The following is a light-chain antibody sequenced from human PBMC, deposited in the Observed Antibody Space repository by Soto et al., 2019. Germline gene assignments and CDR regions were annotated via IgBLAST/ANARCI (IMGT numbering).Light chain of an antibody. Sequence: DIQMTQSPSTLSASIGDRVTITCRASQSASRWLAWYQQKPGKAPKLLIYDASRLQSGVPSRFSGSGSETEFTLTISSLQPDDFATYYCQQYNSYPSFGPGTKVDIK. CDR2: DAS. CDR3: QQYNSYPS. J-gene: IGKJ3*01. CDR1: QSASRW. V-gene: IGKV1-5*01.